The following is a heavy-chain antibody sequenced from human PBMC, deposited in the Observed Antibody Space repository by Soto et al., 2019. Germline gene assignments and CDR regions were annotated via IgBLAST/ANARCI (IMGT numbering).Heavy chain of an antibody. J-gene: IGHJ4*02. CDR2: IDSSSTYI. D-gene: IGHD2-2*01. CDR3: ERDVPGAIPLIDC. Sequence: GGSVRLSCTASGFSFSAYYMNWVRQAPGKGLEWVASIDSSSTYIYYADSLKGRFTISRDNAKNSLYLQVDSLRPDDAAVYFCERDVPGAIPLIDCWGQGTQVTVFS. V-gene: IGHV3-21*01. CDR1: GFSFSAYY.